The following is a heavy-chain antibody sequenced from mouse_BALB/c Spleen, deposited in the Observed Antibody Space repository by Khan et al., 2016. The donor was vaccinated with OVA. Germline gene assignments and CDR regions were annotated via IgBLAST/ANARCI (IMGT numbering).Heavy chain of an antibody. Sequence: EVELVESGPSLVKPSQTLSLTCSVTGDSITSGYWCWIRKFPGNKLEYMGYILYSGSTYYNPSLKSRISITRHTSQNQYYLQLNSVTTADTATYYCARSTYRYAFAYWGQGTLVTVSA. CDR2: ILYSGST. J-gene: IGHJ3*01. D-gene: IGHD2-14*01. CDR1: GDSITSGY. V-gene: IGHV3-8*02. CDR3: ARSTYRYAFAY.